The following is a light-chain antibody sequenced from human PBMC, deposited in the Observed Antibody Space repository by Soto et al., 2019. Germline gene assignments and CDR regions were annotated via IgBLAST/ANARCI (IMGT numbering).Light chain of an antibody. J-gene: IGKJ1*01. CDR2: GAS. CDR1: QSVSSRY. V-gene: IGKV3D-20*02. CDR3: HQRQSWPRT. Sequence: EIVMTQSPATLSFSPGERATLSCRASQSVSSRYLAWYQQRVGQAPRLLVYGASNRATGIPDRFSGSGSGTDFTLTISDVQPEDFAVYYCHQRQSWPRTFGQGTKVDIK.